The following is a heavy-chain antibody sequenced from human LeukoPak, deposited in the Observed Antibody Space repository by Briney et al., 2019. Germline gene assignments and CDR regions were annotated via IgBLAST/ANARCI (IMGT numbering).Heavy chain of an antibody. Sequence: PGGSLRLSCAASGFTFSSYAMSWVRQAPGKGLEWVSAISGSGGSTYYADSVKGRFTISSDNSKNTLYLQMTSLRAEDTAVYYCAKVGNSYGSGSYYLLVRGAFDYWGQGTLVTVSS. J-gene: IGHJ4*02. D-gene: IGHD3-10*01. CDR1: GFTFSSYA. V-gene: IGHV3-23*01. CDR3: AKVGNSYGSGSYYLLVRGAFDY. CDR2: ISGSGGST.